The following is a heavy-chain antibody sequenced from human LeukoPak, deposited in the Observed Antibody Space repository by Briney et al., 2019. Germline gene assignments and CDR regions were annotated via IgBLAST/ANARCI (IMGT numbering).Heavy chain of an antibody. CDR2: IKQDGSEK. CDR3: ARPLPYPLWYYDSSGYTDAFDI. J-gene: IGHJ3*02. V-gene: IGHV3-7*01. Sequence: PGGSLRLSCAASGFTFSSYWMSWVRQAPGKGLEWVANIKQDGSEKYYVDSVKGRFTISRDNAKNSLYLQMNSLRAEDTAVYYCARPLPYPLWYYDSSGYTDAFDIWGQGTMVTVSS. D-gene: IGHD3-22*01. CDR1: GFTFSSYW.